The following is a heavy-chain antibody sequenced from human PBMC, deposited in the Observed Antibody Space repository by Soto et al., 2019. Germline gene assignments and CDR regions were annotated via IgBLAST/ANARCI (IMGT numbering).Heavy chain of an antibody. CDR2: INPNSGGT. CDR1: GYTFTGYY. D-gene: IGHD1-1*01. J-gene: IGHJ3*02. V-gene: IGHV1-2*04. Sequence: ASVKVSCKASGYTFTGYYMHWVRQAPGQGLEWMGWINPNSGGTNYAQKFQGWVTMTRDTSISTAYMELSRLRSDDTAVYYCARAPRVPNSTNRAFDIWGQGTMVTVSS. CDR3: ARAPRVPNSTNRAFDI.